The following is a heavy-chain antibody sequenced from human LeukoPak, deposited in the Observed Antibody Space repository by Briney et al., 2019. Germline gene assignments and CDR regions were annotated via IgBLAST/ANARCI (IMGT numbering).Heavy chain of an antibody. D-gene: IGHD3-3*01. J-gene: IGHJ4*02. V-gene: IGHV4-30-2*01. CDR2: IYHSGST. CDR3: ARAGIWSGYYSFDY. Sequence: PSETLSLTCAVSGGSISSGGYSWSWLRQPPGKGLEWIGYIYHSGSTYYNPSLKSRVTISVDRSKNQFSLKLSSVTAADTAVYYCARAGIWSGYYSFDYWGQGTLVTVSS. CDR1: GGSISSGGYS.